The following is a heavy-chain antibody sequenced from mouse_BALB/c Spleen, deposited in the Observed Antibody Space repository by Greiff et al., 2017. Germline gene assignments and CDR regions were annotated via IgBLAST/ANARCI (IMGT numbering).Heavy chain of an antibody. CDR1: GYSITSDYA. J-gene: IGHJ2*01. CDR3: ARWGTTARDY. Sequence: EVQLQESGPGLVKPSQSLSLTCTVTGYSITSDYAWNWIRQFPGNKLEWMGYISYSGSTSYNPSLKSRISITRDTSKNQFFLQLNSVTTEDTATYYCARWGTTARDYWGQGTTLTVSS. CDR2: ISYSGST. V-gene: IGHV3-2*02. D-gene: IGHD1-2*01.